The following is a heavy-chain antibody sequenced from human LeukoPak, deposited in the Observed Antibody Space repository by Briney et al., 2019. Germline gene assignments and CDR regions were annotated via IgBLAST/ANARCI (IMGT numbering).Heavy chain of an antibody. CDR2: ISAYNGNT. CDR3: ARDNYYYASGSYSLDY. CDR1: GYTFTSHG. V-gene: IGHV1-18*01. Sequence: ASVKVSCKASGYTFTSHGISWVRQAPGQGLGWMGWISAYNGNTNYAQNLQGRVTMTTDTSTSTAYMELKSLRSDDTAMYYCARDNYYYASGSYSLDYWGQGTLVTVSS. J-gene: IGHJ4*02. D-gene: IGHD3-10*01.